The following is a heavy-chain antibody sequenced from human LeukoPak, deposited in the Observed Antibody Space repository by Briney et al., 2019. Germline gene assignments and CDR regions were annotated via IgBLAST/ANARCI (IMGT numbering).Heavy chain of an antibody. V-gene: IGHV4-59*08. CDR3: AVYDFWSGYGFDY. D-gene: IGHD3-3*01. CDR2: ISDSGST. Sequence: SETLSLTCTVSGGSISSFYWSWIRQPPGKGLEWIGYISDSGSTNYNPSLKSRVTISVDTSKNQFSLKLSSVTAADTAVYYCAVYDFWSGYGFDYWGQGTLVTVSS. J-gene: IGHJ4*02. CDR1: GGSISSFY.